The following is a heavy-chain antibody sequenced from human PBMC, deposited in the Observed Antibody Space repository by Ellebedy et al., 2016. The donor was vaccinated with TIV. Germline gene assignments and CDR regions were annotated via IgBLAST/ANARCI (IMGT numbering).Heavy chain of an antibody. D-gene: IGHD2-2*01. J-gene: IGHJ6*02. V-gene: IGHV3-7*05. CDR2: INQDGSEK. Sequence: GESLKISCAASGFTFSSYRMNWARQAPGKGLEWVANINQDGSEKYYVDSVKGRFTISRDNAKNSLYLQMNSLRAEDTAVYYCARDLGVPAAYLHYYYYYGMDVWGQGTTVTVSS. CDR3: ARDLGVPAAYLHYYYYYGMDV. CDR1: GFTFSSYR.